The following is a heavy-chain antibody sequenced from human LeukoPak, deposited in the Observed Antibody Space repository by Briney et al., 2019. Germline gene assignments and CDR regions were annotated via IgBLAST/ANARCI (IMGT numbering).Heavy chain of an antibody. V-gene: IGHV3-53*05. Sequence: PWGSLRLSCAASGFPFSSNYMSWVRQAPGKGLEGVSVIYSGGSTYYADSVKGRFTISRDNSKNTLYLQMNSLRAEDTAVYYCAGDSSGAGYYIDYWGQGTLVTVSS. J-gene: IGHJ4*02. CDR2: IYSGGST. CDR1: GFPFSSNY. CDR3: AGDSSGAGYYIDY. D-gene: IGHD3-22*01.